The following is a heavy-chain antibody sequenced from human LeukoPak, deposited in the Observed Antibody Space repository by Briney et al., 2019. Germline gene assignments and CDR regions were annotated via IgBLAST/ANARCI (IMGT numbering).Heavy chain of an antibody. D-gene: IGHD2-15*01. J-gene: IGHJ6*04. Sequence: ASVKVSCKASGGTFSSYAISWVRQAPGQGLEWMGGIIPIFGTANYAQKFQGRVTITADKSTSTAYMGLSSLRSEDTAVYYCARDALRGYCSGGSCYYGMDVWGKGTTVTVSS. CDR1: GGTFSSYA. V-gene: IGHV1-69*06. CDR2: IIPIFGTA. CDR3: ARDALRGYCSGGSCYYGMDV.